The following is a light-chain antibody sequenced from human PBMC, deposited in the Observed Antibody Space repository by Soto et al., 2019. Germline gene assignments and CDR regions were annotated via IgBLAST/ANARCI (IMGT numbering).Light chain of an antibody. V-gene: IGLV2-14*01. CDR3: SSYTSSSILYV. J-gene: IGLJ1*01. Sequence: QSVLTQPASVSGSPGQSITISCTGTSSDVGGYNYVSWYQQHPGKAPKLMIYEVSNRPSGVSNRFSGSKSGNTASLTISGIQAEEEPDYYCSSYTSSSILYVFGTGTKVTV. CDR2: EVS. CDR1: SSDVGGYNY.